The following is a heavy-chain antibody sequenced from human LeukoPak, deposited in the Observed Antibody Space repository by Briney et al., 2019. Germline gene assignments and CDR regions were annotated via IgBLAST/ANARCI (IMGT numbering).Heavy chain of an antibody. CDR1: GFTFSSYA. Sequence: PGGSLRLSCAASGFTFSSYAMSWVRQAPGKGLEWVSAISGSGGSTYYADSVKGRFTISRDNSKNTLYLQMNSLRAEDTAVYYCARALSPSYYDILTGYYFYYFDYWGQGTLVTVSS. D-gene: IGHD3-9*01. CDR3: ARALSPSYYDILTGYYFYYFDY. V-gene: IGHV3-23*01. CDR2: ISGSGGST. J-gene: IGHJ4*02.